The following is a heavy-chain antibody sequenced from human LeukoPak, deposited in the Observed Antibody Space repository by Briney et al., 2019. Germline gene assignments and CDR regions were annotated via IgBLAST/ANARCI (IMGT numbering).Heavy chain of an antibody. Sequence: PSETLSLTCAVYGGAFNGYYWSWIRQTAGKGLEWIGESDHTGGTKYNPSLKSRVTISADSSKNQFSLKLSSVTAADTAVYYCAKNGQSGFSFDPWGQGTLVTVSS. CDR2: SDHTGGT. V-gene: IGHV4-34*01. D-gene: IGHD5-12*01. CDR1: GGAFNGYY. J-gene: IGHJ5*02. CDR3: AKNGQSGFSFDP.